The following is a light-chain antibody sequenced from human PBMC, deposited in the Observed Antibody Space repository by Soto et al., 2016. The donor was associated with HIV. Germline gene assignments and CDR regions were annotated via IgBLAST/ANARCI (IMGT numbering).Light chain of an antibody. CDR2: KAS. CDR3: QQYKNYPLT. CDR1: QTISSW. J-gene: IGKJ4*01. Sequence: DIQMTQSPSTLSASVGDRVTITCRASQTISSWLAWYQQKPGKAPKLLIYKASTLESGVPSRFTGSGSGTEFTLTINGLQPDDFATYYCQQYKNYPLTFGGGTKVEIK. V-gene: IGKV1-5*03.